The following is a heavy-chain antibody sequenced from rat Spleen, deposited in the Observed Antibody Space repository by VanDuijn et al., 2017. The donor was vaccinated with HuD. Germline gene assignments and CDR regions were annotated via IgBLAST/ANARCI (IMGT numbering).Heavy chain of an antibody. CDR3: ASHRHYSVYVMDA. Sequence: EVQLVESGGGLVQPGRSLKFSCAASGFTFSDYTMAWIRQAPGKGLEWVASITNASGGTHYPDSVKGRFTISRDNAKSTLYLQMNDLRSEDTATYHCASHRHYSVYVMDAWGQGASVTVSS. CDR2: ITNASGGT. V-gene: IGHV5-17*01. CDR1: GFTFSDYT. J-gene: IGHJ4*01. D-gene: IGHD1-1*01.